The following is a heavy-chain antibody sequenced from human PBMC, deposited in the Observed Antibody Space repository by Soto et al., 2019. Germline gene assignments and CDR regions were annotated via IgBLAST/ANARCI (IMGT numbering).Heavy chain of an antibody. J-gene: IGHJ6*02. V-gene: IGHV3-21*01. CDR3: TGGDYDRYYYYGLDV. CDR1: EFTFSDYS. Sequence: DVQLVDSGGGLVKPGGSLRLSCADSEFTFSDYSMNWVRQAPGKGLEWVSSMISDSTYIYYADSVKGRFTISRDNAKNLLYLQMDSLRVEDTAVYYSTGGDYDRYYYYGLDVWGQGTAVIVSS. D-gene: IGHD4-17*01. CDR2: MISDSTYI.